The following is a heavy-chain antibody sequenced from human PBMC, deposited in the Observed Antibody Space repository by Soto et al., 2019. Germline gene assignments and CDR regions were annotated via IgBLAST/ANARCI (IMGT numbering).Heavy chain of an antibody. CDR2: INAGNGNT. J-gene: IGHJ6*02. V-gene: IGHV1-3*01. CDR1: GYTFTSYA. Sequence: QVQLVQSGAEVKKPGASVKVSCKASGYTFTSYAMHWVRQAPGQRLEWMGWINAGNGNTKYSQKFQGRVTITRDTSVSTAYMELSSLRSEDTAVYYGAGDPPRGHRNIVVVPSASYGMDVWGQGTTVTVSS. D-gene: IGHD2-2*01. CDR3: AGDPPRGHRNIVVVPSASYGMDV.